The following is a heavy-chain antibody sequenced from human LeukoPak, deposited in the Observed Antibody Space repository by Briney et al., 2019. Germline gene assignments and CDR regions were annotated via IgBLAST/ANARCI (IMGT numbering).Heavy chain of an antibody. CDR1: GGSISSSTYS. CDR2: IYYSGCT. V-gene: IGHV4-39*01. D-gene: IGHD3-3*01. CDR3: ARGVSRVTIFGVVIGPWFYP. J-gene: IGHJ5*02. Sequence: SETLSLTCTASGGSISSSTYSWGWIRQPPWKGLEWLGGIYYSGCTYYNPSLKSRVTISVDTSKNQFSLKLSSVTAADTAVYYCARGVSRVTIFGVVIGPWFYPWGQGTLVTVSS.